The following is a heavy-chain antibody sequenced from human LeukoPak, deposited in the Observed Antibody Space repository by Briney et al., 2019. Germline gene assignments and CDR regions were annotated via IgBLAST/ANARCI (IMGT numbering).Heavy chain of an antibody. D-gene: IGHD1/OR15-1a*01. Sequence: SETLSLTCTVSGGSISSGYYFWSWIRQPAGKGLEWIGRIYTGGSANYNPSLQSRVTMSLDTSKNQFSLKLNSVIVADTAVYYCARGGTAGLYFWGQGILVT. CDR2: IYTGGSA. CDR3: ARGGTAGLYF. CDR1: GGSISSGYYF. V-gene: IGHV4-61*02. J-gene: IGHJ4*02.